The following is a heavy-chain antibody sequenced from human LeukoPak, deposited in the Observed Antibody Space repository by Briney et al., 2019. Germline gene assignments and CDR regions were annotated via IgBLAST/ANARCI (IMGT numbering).Heavy chain of an antibody. CDR1: GGTFSSYA. CDR3: ARGAATISGFDY. Sequence: AVNVSCQASGGTFSSYAFSWVRQAPGQGLEWMGRIIPILGIANYAQKFQGRVTITADKYTSPAYMELSSLRSEDTAVYYCARGAATISGFDYWGQGTLVTVSS. V-gene: IGHV1-69*04. D-gene: IGHD5-24*01. J-gene: IGHJ4*02. CDR2: IIPILGIA.